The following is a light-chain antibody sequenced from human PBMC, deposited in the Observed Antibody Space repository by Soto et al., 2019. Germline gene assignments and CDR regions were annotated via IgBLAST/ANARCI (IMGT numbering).Light chain of an antibody. CDR2: GAS. CDR1: QAISGW. Sequence: DIQMTQSPSSVSASAGDRDTITCRASQAISGWVAWYQQKPGKAPKLLIYGASSLQSGVPSRFSGSGSGTDFTLTISSLQPEDFASYFCQQANSFPPTFGPGTKVDVK. V-gene: IGKV1-12*01. CDR3: QQANSFPPT. J-gene: IGKJ3*01.